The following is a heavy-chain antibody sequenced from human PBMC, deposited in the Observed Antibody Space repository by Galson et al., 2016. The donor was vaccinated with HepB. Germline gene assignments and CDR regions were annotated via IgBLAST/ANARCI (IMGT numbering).Heavy chain of an antibody. Sequence: SLRLSCAASGFTFSGYAMSWVRQAPGKGLEWVSSITPISGGGPTTNYVDSVKGRFTISRDNSKDTLYLQMNSLRAEDTAVYYCAKIPWTARLRFLYFDDWGQGTPVTVSS. CDR3: AKIPWTARLRFLYFDD. V-gene: IGHV3-23*01. CDR2: ISGGGPTT. J-gene: IGHJ4*02. CDR1: GFTFSGYA. D-gene: IGHD3-3*01.